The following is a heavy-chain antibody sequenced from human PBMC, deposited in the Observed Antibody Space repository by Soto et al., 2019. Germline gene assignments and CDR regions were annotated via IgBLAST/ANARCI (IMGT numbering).Heavy chain of an antibody. D-gene: IGHD6-19*01. V-gene: IGHV3-30*18. CDR2: ISYDGSNK. J-gene: IGHJ4*02. CDR1: GFTFSSYG. CDR3: AKVPGKAVAGIRYYFDY. Sequence: GGSLRLSCAASGFTFSSYGMHWVRQAPGKGLEWVAVISYDGSNKYYADSVKGRFTISRDNSKNTLYLQMNSLRAEDTAVYCCAKVPGKAVAGIRYYFDYWGQGTLVTVSS.